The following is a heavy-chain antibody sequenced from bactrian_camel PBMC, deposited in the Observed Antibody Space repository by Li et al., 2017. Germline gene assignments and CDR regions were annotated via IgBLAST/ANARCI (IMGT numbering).Heavy chain of an antibody. D-gene: IGHD6*01. CDR1: GDTRSYA. CDR2: VFTGSPYI. J-gene: IGHJ4*01. Sequence: VQLVESGGGSVQAGGSLTLSCAASGDTRSYALGWFRQAPGKGREGVAGVFTGSPYIRYANSVKGRFTASHDNAENTVYLQMNNLKPEDTAVYYCGLRPSWAGCTPHPAGYHSWGQGTQVTVS. V-gene: IGHV3S40*01. CDR3: GLRPSWAGCTPHPAGYHS.